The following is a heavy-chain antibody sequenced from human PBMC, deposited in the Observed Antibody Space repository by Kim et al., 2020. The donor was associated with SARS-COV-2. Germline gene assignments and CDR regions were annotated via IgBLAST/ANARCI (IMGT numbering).Heavy chain of an antibody. CDR3: ARKGSYGSGSYYSY. J-gene: IGHJ4*02. V-gene: IGHV1-69*01. D-gene: IGHD3-10*01. Sequence: AQKFQCRVTITADESTSTAYMELSSLRSEDTAVYYCARKGSYGSGSYYSYWGQGTLVTVSS.